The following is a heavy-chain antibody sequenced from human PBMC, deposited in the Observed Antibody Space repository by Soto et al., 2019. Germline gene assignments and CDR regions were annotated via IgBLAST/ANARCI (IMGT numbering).Heavy chain of an antibody. CDR1: GGSISSSSYY. CDR3: ARLNGIHTAMASYFDY. V-gene: IGHV4-39*01. CDR2: IYYSGST. D-gene: IGHD5-18*01. J-gene: IGHJ4*02. Sequence: SETLSLTCTVSGGSISSSSYYWGWIRQPPGKGLEWIGSIYYSGSTYYNPSLKSRVTISVDTSKNQFSLKLSSVTAADTAVYYCARLNGIHTAMASYFDYWGQGTLVTVSS.